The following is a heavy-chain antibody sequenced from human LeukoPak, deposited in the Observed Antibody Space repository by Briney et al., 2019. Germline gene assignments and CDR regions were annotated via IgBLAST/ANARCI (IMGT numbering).Heavy chain of an antibody. CDR3: AGDGFYYGSGSYYNDQRHDAFDI. D-gene: IGHD3-10*01. V-gene: IGHV4-59*12. CDR1: GGSISSYY. CDR2: IYYSGST. J-gene: IGHJ3*02. Sequence: RSSETLSLTCTVSGGSISSYYWSWIRQPPGKGLEWIGYIYYSGSTNYNPSLKSRVTMSVDTSKNQFSLKLSSVTAADTAVYYCAGDGFYYGSGSYYNDQRHDAFDIWGQGTMVTVSS.